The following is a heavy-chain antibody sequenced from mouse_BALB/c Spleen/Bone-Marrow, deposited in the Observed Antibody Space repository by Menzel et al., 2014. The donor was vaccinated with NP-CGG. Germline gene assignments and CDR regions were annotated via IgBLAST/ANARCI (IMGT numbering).Heavy chain of an antibody. CDR2: INTNGGEI. CDR1: GFTFSNSG. Sequence: DVMLVESGGGLVQPGGSLKLSCAASGFTFSNSGMSWVRQTPDKRLEFVATINTNGGEIYYPDSVKGRFTIYRDNAKNTLYLQMRSLKSEDTAMYYCARGDDYVSWLAYWGLGTLVTVSA. D-gene: IGHD2-4*01. J-gene: IGHJ3*01. CDR3: ARGDDYVSWLAY. V-gene: IGHV5-6-3*01.